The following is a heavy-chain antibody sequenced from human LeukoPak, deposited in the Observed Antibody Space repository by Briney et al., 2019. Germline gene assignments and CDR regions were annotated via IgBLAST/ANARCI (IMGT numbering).Heavy chain of an antibody. J-gene: IGHJ1*01. CDR3: ARARSIVGVSPFQH. Sequence: PSETLSLTCAVSGGSISSSNWWSWVRQPPGKGLEWIGEIYHSGSTNYNPSLKSRVTISVDMSKPQFYLELSSVTAADTAVYYCARARSIVGVSPFQHWGQGTLVTVSS. D-gene: IGHD1-26*01. CDR1: GGSISSSNW. V-gene: IGHV4-4*02. CDR2: IYHSGST.